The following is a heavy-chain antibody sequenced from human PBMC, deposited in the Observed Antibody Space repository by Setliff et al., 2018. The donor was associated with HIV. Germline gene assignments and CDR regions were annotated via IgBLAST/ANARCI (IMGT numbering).Heavy chain of an antibody. J-gene: IGHJ2*01. D-gene: IGHD5-18*01. V-gene: IGHV3-9*01. CDR2: ISWNSVSI. CDR1: GFTFSSYS. CDR3: AKVDTAMVRNLWYFDL. Sequence: PGGSLRLSCAASGFTFSSYSMHWVRQVPGKGLEWVSGISWNSVSIGYADSVKGRFTISRGNAKNSLYLQMNSLRAEDTALYYCAKVDTAMVRNLWYFDLWGRGTLVTVSS.